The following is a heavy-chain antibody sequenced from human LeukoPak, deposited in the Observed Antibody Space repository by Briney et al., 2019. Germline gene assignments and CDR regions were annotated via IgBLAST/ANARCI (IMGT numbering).Heavy chain of an antibody. Sequence: GASVKVSCKASGYTFNSYGISWVRQAPGQGLEWMGWISTYNGDTNYAQKVQGRVTMTTDTSTNTAYMEVRSLRPDDTAVYYCARDTRPLTAVDYYYYYMDVWGKGTTVTISS. D-gene: IGHD6-19*01. V-gene: IGHV1-18*01. CDR2: ISTYNGDT. CDR3: ARDTRPLTAVDYYYYYMDV. J-gene: IGHJ6*03. CDR1: GYTFNSYG.